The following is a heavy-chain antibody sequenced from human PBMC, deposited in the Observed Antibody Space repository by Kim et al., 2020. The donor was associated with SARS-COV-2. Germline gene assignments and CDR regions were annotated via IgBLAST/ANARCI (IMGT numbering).Heavy chain of an antibody. CDR2: IWYDGSNK. CDR1: GFAFSTFG. V-gene: IGHV3-33*01. Sequence: GGSLRLSCAASGFAFSTFGMHWVRQAPGKGLEWVALIWYDGSNKYYADSVKGRFTISRDNSKNTLYLQMDSLRAEDTAVYYCVRAVVTLYRLDYWGQGT. CDR3: VRAVVTLYRLDY. J-gene: IGHJ4*02. D-gene: IGHD2-21*02.